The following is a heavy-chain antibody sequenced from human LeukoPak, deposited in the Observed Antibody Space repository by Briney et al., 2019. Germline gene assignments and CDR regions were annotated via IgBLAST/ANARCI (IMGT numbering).Heavy chain of an antibody. D-gene: IGHD5-24*01. J-gene: IGHJ4*02. Sequence: ASVKVSCKSSGYTFTSYGISWVRQAPGQGLEWMGWISAYNGNTNYAQKLQGRVTLTTDTSTSTAYMELRSLRSDDTAVYYCAKDYNYVIDYWGQGTLVTVSS. V-gene: IGHV1-18*01. CDR2: ISAYNGNT. CDR1: GYTFTSYG. CDR3: AKDYNYVIDY.